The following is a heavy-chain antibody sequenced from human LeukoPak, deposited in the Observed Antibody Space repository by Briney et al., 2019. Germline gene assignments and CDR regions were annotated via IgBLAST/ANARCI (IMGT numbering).Heavy chain of an antibody. CDR1: GFTFSSYE. D-gene: IGHD2/OR15-2a*01. V-gene: IGHV3-48*03. Sequence: PGGSLRLSCAASGFTFSSYEMNWVRQAPGKGLEWVSYISSSGSTIYYADSMKGRFTISRDHAKNSLYLQMNRLRAEDTAVYYCARDLLSKVYYYYYMDVWGKGTTVTISS. J-gene: IGHJ6*03. CDR3: ARDLLSKVYYYYYMDV. CDR2: ISSSGSTI.